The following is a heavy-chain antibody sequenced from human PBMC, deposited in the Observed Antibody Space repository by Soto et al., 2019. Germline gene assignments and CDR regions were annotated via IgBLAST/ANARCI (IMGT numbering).Heavy chain of an antibody. Sequence: ASVKVSCKASGFTFTSSALQWVRQAPGQGLEWMGIISPSGGSTYAQKFQGRVTMTRDTSTSTVYMELSSLRSEDTAVYYCAREAGGYDLHYYGMDVWGQGTTVTVSS. V-gene: IGHV1-46*01. CDR1: GFTFTSSA. CDR2: ISPSGGST. J-gene: IGHJ6*02. CDR3: AREAGGYDLHYYGMDV. D-gene: IGHD5-12*01.